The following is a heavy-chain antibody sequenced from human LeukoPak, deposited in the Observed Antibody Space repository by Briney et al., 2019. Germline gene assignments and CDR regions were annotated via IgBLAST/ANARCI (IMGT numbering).Heavy chain of an antibody. Sequence: PGGSLRLSCAASGFTFDDYAMHWARQAPGKGLEWVSGISWNSGSIGYADSVKGRFTISRDNAKNSLYLQMNSLRAEDTALYYCAKGRHYYDSSGYYSIFDYWGQGTLVTVSS. CDR3: AKGRHYYDSSGYYSIFDY. J-gene: IGHJ4*02. CDR2: ISWNSGSI. V-gene: IGHV3-9*01. D-gene: IGHD3-22*01. CDR1: GFTFDDYA.